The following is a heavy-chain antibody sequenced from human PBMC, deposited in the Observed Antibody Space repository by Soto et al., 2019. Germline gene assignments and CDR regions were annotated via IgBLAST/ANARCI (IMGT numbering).Heavy chain of an antibody. CDR2: IYYSGST. Sequence: SETLSLTCTVSGGSVSSGSDYWSWIRQPPGKGLEWIGYIYYSGSTYYNPSLKSRVTISVDTSKNQFSLKLSSVTAADTAVYYCARRYGGAFDIWGQGTMVTVSS. CDR3: ARRYGGAFDI. V-gene: IGHV4-61*01. J-gene: IGHJ3*02. CDR1: GGSVSSGSDY. D-gene: IGHD4-17*01.